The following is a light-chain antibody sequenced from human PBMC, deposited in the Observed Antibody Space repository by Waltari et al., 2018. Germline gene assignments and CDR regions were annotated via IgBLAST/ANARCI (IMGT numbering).Light chain of an antibody. CDR3: HQGSTWPRT. Sequence: EIVLTQSPVTLSLSPGQRATLSCRPSQSVDNFLGWYHQKPGQAPRLLIYDATKRAPGIPARFSGGGSATDFTLTISSLEPEDVGLYYCHQGSTWPRTFGQGTKLEI. CDR1: QSVDNF. J-gene: IGKJ2*01. V-gene: IGKV3-11*01. CDR2: DAT.